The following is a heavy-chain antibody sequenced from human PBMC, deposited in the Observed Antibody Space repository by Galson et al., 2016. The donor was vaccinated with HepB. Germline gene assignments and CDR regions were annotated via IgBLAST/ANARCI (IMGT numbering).Heavy chain of an antibody. CDR2: ITGSGDNT. D-gene: IGHD6-13*01. Sequence: SLRLSCAASGFAFNTYAMSWVRQVPAKGLEWVSAITGSGDNTYYADSVKGRFAISRDNSKNTLYPQMNSLRAEDAAVYYCSKVSHNTSSWFLGTIDYWGQGTLVTVSS. CDR3: SKVSHNTSSWFLGTIDY. CDR1: GFAFNTYA. J-gene: IGHJ4*02. V-gene: IGHV3-23*01.